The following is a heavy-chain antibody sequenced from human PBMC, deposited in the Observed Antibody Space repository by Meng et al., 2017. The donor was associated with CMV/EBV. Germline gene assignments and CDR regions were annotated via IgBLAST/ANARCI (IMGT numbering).Heavy chain of an antibody. Sequence: GESLKISCAASGFTFSSYAIHWVRQAPGKGLEWVAGISYDGRNQYYGDSVKGRFTISRDNSKNTLYLQMNSLRAEDTAVYYCAKESLRFLERVNWFDSWGQGTLVTVSS. CDR2: ISYDGRNQ. CDR1: GFTFSSYA. V-gene: IGHV3-30*04. CDR3: AKESLRFLERVNWFDS. D-gene: IGHD3-3*01. J-gene: IGHJ5*01.